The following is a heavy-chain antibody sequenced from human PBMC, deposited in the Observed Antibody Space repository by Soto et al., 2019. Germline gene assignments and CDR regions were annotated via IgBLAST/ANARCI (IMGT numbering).Heavy chain of an antibody. Sequence: GGSLRLSCAASGFTFSSYGMHWVRQAPGKGLEWVAVIWYDGSNKYYADSVKGRFTISRDNSKNTLYLQMNSLRAEDTAVYYCARDEGITIFGVVPLTPMDVWGKGTTVTVSS. J-gene: IGHJ6*03. V-gene: IGHV3-33*01. CDR1: GFTFSSYG. CDR3: ARDEGITIFGVVPLTPMDV. CDR2: IWYDGSNK. D-gene: IGHD3-3*01.